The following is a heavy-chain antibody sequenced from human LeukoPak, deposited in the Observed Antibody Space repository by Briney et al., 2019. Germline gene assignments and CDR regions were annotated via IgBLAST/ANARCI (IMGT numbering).Heavy chain of an antibody. J-gene: IGHJ4*02. CDR1: GGSLSSGGYY. Sequence: SETLSLTCTVSGGSLSSGGYYWSWIRQHPGKGLEWIGYIYYSGSTYYNPSLKSRVTISVDTSKNQFSLKLSSVTAADTAVYYCARASPHSYGSGSLKTFDYWGQGTLVTVSS. CDR2: IYYSGST. V-gene: IGHV4-31*03. D-gene: IGHD3-10*01. CDR3: ARASPHSYGSGSLKTFDY.